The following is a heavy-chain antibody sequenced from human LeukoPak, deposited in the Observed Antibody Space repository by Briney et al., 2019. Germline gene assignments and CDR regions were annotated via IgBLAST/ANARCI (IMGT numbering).Heavy chain of an antibody. D-gene: IGHD3-10*01. Sequence: GRSLRLSCAASGFTFSGYGMHWVRQAPGKGLEWVAVISYDGSNKNYADSVRGRFAISRDNSKKALYLQMNSLRAEDTAFYYCATDRGFGESMPLYYFDYWGQGTLVTVSS. J-gene: IGHJ4*02. V-gene: IGHV3-30*03. CDR3: ATDRGFGESMPLYYFDY. CDR2: ISYDGSNK. CDR1: GFTFSGYG.